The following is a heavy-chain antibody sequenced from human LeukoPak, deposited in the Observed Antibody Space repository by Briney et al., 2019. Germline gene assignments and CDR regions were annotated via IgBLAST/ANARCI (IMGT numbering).Heavy chain of an antibody. J-gene: IGHJ6*03. V-gene: IGHV3-66*02. CDR3: ASPGNYFYYYNLDV. CDR1: GFTVSKNY. Sequence: PGGSLRLSCAASGFTVSKNYMSWVRQAPGKGLEWVSIIYSGGSTYYADSVKGRFTISRDSSKNTLYLQMNSLRTEDTAVYYCASPGNYFYYYNLDVWGKGTTVTVSS. CDR2: IYSGGST.